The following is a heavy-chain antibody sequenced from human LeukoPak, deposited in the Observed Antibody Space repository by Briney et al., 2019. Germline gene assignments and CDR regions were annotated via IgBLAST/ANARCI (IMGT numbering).Heavy chain of an antibody. J-gene: IGHJ6*03. CDR1: GYSFLSYC. V-gene: IGHV5-51*01. Sequence: GESLKISCKGSGYSFLSYCIGWVRQMPGKGLVWMGIISPGDSVTIYSPSFQGQVTISADKSISTAYLQWNRMQASDTAIYYWARHVDYFYHMDVWGKGTTVTISS. CDR3: ARHVDYFYHMDV. CDR2: ISPGDSVT.